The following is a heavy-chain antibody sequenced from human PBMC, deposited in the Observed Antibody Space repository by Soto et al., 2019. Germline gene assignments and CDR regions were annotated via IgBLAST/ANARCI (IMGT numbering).Heavy chain of an antibody. D-gene: IGHD6-19*01. J-gene: IGHJ5*01. CDR2: INSYNGDT. V-gene: IGHV1-18*04. CDR3: ARDQWLKAPAVVGDKFDS. Sequence: QVQLVQSGGEEKKPGASVKVSCKASGYDFIGHGISWVRQARGQGLEWMGWINSYNGDTKYARKYQDRITLTKDKSTRTVDMKLTSLRSDDTAVYYCARDQWLKAPAVVGDKFDSWGQGTLVTVSS. CDR1: GYDFIGHG.